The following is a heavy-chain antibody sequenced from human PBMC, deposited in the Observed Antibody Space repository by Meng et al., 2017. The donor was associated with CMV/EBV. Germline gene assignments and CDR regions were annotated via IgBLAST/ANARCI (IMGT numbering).Heavy chain of an antibody. CDR3: AKTSGSYGGGFDY. CDR2: INPNSGGT. J-gene: IGHJ4*02. CDR1: GYTFTGYY. D-gene: IGHD1-26*01. Sequence: ASVKVSCKASGYTFTGYYMHWVRQAPGQGLEWMGWINPNSGGTNYAQKFQGRVTMTGDTSISTAYMELSRLRSDDTAVYYCAKTSGSYGGGFDYWGQGTLVTVSS. V-gene: IGHV1-2*02.